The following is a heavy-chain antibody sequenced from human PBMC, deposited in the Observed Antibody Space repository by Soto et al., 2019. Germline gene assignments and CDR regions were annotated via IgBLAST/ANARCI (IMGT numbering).Heavy chain of an antibody. CDR2: IDPSDSYT. J-gene: IGHJ5*02. CDR3: ARHVPSPYTAMVPFDP. D-gene: IGHD5-18*01. Sequence: PGESLKISCKGSGYSFTSYWISWVRQMPGKGLEWMGRIDPSDSYTNYSPSFQGHVTISADKSISTAYLQWSSLKASDTAMYYCARHVPSPYTAMVPFDPWGQGTLVTVSS. CDR1: GYSFTSYW. V-gene: IGHV5-10-1*01.